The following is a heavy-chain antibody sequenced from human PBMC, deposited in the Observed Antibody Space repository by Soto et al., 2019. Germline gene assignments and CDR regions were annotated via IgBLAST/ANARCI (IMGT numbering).Heavy chain of an antibody. J-gene: IGHJ3*02. CDR1: GGSFSGYF. CDR3: ARDGPSGGDAFDI. CDR2: INHSGST. V-gene: IGHV4-34*01. D-gene: IGHD2-8*01. Sequence: QVQLQQWGAGLLKPSETLSLTCAVYGGSFSGYFWSWIRQPPGKGLEWIGEINHSGSTKYNPSLQSRVTTSLDTSKNHLSLNPRSVTAADPAVYYCARDGPSGGDAFDIWGQGTVVVVSS.